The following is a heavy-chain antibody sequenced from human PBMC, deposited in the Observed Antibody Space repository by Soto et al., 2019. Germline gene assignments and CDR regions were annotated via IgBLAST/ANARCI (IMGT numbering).Heavy chain of an antibody. V-gene: IGHV3-23*01. Sequence: EVQLLESGGGLVQPGGSLRLSCAASGFTFSSYAMNWVRQAPGKGLEWVSAISGSGGSTYYADSVKGRFTISRDNSKNTLYLQMNSLRAEDTAVYYCAKDPDKRFLEWLLPRGYFDYWGQGTLVTVSS. CDR2: ISGSGGST. CDR1: GFTFSSYA. D-gene: IGHD3-3*01. J-gene: IGHJ4*02. CDR3: AKDPDKRFLEWLLPRGYFDY.